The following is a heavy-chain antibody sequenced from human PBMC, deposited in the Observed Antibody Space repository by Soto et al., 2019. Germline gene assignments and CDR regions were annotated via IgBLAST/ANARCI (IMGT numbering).Heavy chain of an antibody. Sequence: EVQLVESEGGVVQRGGALRLSCAASGFTFNYYWMHWVRQAPGQGLVWVSHIHSDGSSTTYADSVKGRFTISRDNAKNTLYLQMNSLRAEDTAVYYCARGDKGGFDLWGQGTTVTVSS. V-gene: IGHV3-74*01. CDR1: GFTFNYYW. CDR2: IHSDGSST. D-gene: IGHD2-21*02. CDR3: ARGDKGGFDL. J-gene: IGHJ3*01.